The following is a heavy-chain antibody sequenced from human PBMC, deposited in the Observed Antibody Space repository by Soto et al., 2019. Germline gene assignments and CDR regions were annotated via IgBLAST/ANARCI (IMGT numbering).Heavy chain of an antibody. J-gene: IGHJ4*02. CDR2: IYYSGST. CDR3: AGFVVPASRNTDFDY. V-gene: IGHV4-39*01. Sequence: SETLSLTCSVSGISVNTNGYYWGWVRQPPGKGLDWIGNIYYSGSTFYNPSLRGRVTISVDTSKNQFSLKVNSVTAADTAVYYCAGFVVPASRNTDFDYWGQGTLVTVSS. D-gene: IGHD2-15*01. CDR1: GISVNTNGYY.